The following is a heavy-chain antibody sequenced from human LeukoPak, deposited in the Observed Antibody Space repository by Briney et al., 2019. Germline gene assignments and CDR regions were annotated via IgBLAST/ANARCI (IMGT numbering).Heavy chain of an antibody. Sequence: SETLSLTCAVHGGSFSGYYWSWIRQPPGKGLEWIGEINHSGSTNYNPSLKSRVTISVDTSKNQFSLKLSSVTAADTAVYYCARESKYSSSLGGYFDYWGQGTLVTVSS. CDR3: ARESKYSSSLGGYFDY. V-gene: IGHV4-34*01. J-gene: IGHJ4*02. CDR2: INHSGST. D-gene: IGHD6-6*01. CDR1: GGSFSGYY.